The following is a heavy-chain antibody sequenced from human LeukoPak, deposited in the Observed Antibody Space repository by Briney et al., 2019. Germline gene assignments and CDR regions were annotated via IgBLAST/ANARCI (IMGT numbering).Heavy chain of an antibody. J-gene: IGHJ4*02. Sequence: GESLKISCQGSGYSFTRHWIAWVRQMPGKGLEWMGIIYPGDSDTRYSPSFQGHVTISADKSISTAYLQWSSLKASDTAMYYCARHGQYYYDSSGYSFDYWGQGTLVTVSS. D-gene: IGHD3-22*01. V-gene: IGHV5-51*01. CDR1: GYSFTRHW. CDR3: ARHGQYYYDSSGYSFDY. CDR2: IYPGDSDT.